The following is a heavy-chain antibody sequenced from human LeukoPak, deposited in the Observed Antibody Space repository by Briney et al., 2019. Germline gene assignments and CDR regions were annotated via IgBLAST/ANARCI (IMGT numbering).Heavy chain of an antibody. J-gene: IGHJ3*02. CDR1: GFTFSSYA. D-gene: IGHD6-19*01. V-gene: IGHV3-23*01. Sequence: GGSLRLSCAASGFTFSSYAMSWVRQAPGKGLEWVSAISGSGGSTHYADSVKGRFTISRDNSKNTLYLQMNSLRAEDTAVYYCATPQPGYSSGWWMNAFDIWGQGTMVTVSS. CDR2: ISGSGGST. CDR3: ATPQPGYSSGWWMNAFDI.